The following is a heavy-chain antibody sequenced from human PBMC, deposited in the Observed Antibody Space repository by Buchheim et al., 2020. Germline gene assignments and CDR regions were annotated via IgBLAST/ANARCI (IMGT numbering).Heavy chain of an antibody. CDR1: GFTFSSYG. CDR3: VKTGYSYGPYYYYYYMDV. D-gene: IGHD5-18*01. Sequence: QVQLVESGGGVVQSGRSLRLSCAASGFTFSSYGMHWVRQAPGKGLVWVADISYDGSEKYYVDSVKGRFTISRDNSKNTLYLQMNSLRAEDTAVYYCVKTGYSYGPYYYYYYMDVWGKGTT. J-gene: IGHJ6*03. V-gene: IGHV3-30*18. CDR2: ISYDGSEK.